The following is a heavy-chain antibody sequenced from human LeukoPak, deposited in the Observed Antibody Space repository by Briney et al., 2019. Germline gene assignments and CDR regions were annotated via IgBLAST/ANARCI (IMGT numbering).Heavy chain of an antibody. V-gene: IGHV1-2*06. CDR3: ARVSTTTVTTDNLPFDY. J-gene: IGHJ4*02. CDR2: INPNSGGT. CDR1: GYTFTGYY. Sequence: ASVKVSCKASGYTFTGYYMHWVRQAPGQGLEWIGRINPNSGGTNYAQKFQGRVTMTRDTSISTAYMELSRLRSDDTAVYYCARVSTTTVTTDNLPFDYWGQGTLVTVSS. D-gene: IGHD4-17*01.